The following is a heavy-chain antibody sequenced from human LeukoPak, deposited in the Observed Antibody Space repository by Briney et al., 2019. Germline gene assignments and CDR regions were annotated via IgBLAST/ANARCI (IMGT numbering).Heavy chain of an antibody. J-gene: IGHJ4*02. Sequence: RASVKVSCKASGYTFTGYYMHWVRQAPGQGLEWMGWINPNSGGTNYAQKFQGRVTMARDTSISTAYMELSRLRSDDTAVYYCAREAQGTSYYGSGSLDYWGQGTLVTVSS. CDR2: INPNSGGT. D-gene: IGHD3-10*01. CDR1: GYTFTGYY. V-gene: IGHV1-2*02. CDR3: AREAQGTSYYGSGSLDY.